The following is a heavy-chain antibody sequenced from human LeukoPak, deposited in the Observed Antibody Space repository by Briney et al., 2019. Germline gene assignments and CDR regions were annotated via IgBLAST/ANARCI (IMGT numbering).Heavy chain of an antibody. V-gene: IGHV4-4*07. D-gene: IGHD6-6*01. Sequence: SETLSLTCTVSGGSISSYYWSWIRQPSGKGLEWIGRIYASGSTSYNPSLKSRVTMSIDTSKNQFSLKLSSVTAADTAVYYCARVYSSSSGTTFDYWGQGALVTVSS. J-gene: IGHJ4*02. CDR3: ARVYSSSSGTTFDY. CDR1: GGSISSYY. CDR2: IYASGST.